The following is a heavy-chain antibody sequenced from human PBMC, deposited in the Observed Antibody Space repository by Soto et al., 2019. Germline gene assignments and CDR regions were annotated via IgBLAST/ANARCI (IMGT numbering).Heavy chain of an antibody. Sequence: SETLSLTCTVSGGSISSYYWSWIRQPPGKGLEWIGYIYYSGSTNYNPSLKSRVTISVDTSKNQFSLKLSSVTAADTAVYYCARVLAEPPDYYYGMDVWGQGTTVTVSS. D-gene: IGHD1-1*01. CDR3: ARVLAEPPDYYYGMDV. CDR1: GGSISSYY. V-gene: IGHV4-59*08. J-gene: IGHJ6*02. CDR2: IYYSGST.